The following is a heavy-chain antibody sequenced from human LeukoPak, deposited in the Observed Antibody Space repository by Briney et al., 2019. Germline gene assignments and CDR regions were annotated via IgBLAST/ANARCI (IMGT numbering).Heavy chain of an antibody. D-gene: IGHD3-22*01. Sequence: PSETLSLTRSAYGGSFGGYFWSWIRQPPGEGLEWIGEVNHSGSTNYNPSLKSRVTIPVDTSRTQFSLNLRSVTAADTAVYYCARGPPLAYYGTGGYYFFDYWGQGTLVTVSS. V-gene: IGHV4-34*01. CDR2: VNHSGST. CDR1: GGSFGGYF. J-gene: IGHJ4*02. CDR3: ARGPPLAYYGTGGYYFFDY.